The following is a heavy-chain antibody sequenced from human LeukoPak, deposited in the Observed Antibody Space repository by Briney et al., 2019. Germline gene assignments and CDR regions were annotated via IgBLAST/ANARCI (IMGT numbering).Heavy chain of an antibody. CDR3: ARMGEGSGWYEDY. D-gene: IGHD6-19*01. CDR2: INTDGSST. CDR1: GFTFSSYC. J-gene: IGHJ4*02. Sequence: GGSLRLSCAGSGFTFSSYCMHWVRHAPGKGLVWVSRINTDGSSTSYADSVKGRFTISRDNAKNTLYLQMNSLRAEDTAVYYCARMGEGSGWYEDYWGQGTLVTVSS. V-gene: IGHV3-74*01.